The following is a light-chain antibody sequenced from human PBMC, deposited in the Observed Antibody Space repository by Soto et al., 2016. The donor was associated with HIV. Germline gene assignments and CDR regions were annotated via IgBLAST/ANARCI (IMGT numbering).Light chain of an antibody. CDR2: KAS. CDR1: QRIGTW. Sequence: DIQVTQSPSTLSASIGDRVTITCRASQRIGTWLAWFQQKPGKVPNLLIYKASTLKSGVPSRFSGSGSGTEFTLTITTLQTEDVANYYCQQYNIYPWTFGQGTKVEVK. J-gene: IGKJ1*01. V-gene: IGKV1-5*03. CDR3: QQYNIYPWT.